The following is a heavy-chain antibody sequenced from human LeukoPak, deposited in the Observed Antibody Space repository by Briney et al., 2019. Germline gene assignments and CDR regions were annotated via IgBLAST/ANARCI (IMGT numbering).Heavy chain of an antibody. CDR1: GYTFTSYD. CDR3: ATVLPQANDFWSGYPNFDY. V-gene: IGHV1-8*03. J-gene: IGHJ4*02. CDR2: KNPNSGNT. Sequence: GASVKVSCKASGYTFTSYDINWVRQATGQGLEWMGWKNPNSGNTGYAQKFQGRVTITRNTSISTAYMELSSLRSEDTAVYYCATVLPQANDFWSGYPNFDYWGQGTLVTVSS. D-gene: IGHD3-3*01.